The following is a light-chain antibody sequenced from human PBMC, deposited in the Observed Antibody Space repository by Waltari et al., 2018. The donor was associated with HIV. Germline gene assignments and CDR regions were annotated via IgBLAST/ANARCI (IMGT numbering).Light chain of an antibody. CDR2: EVS. CDR3: SSYTSSSTLV. J-gene: IGLJ2*01. V-gene: IGLV2-14*01. Sequence: QSALTQPASVSGSPGQSITISCTGTSSDVGGYNYVSSYQQHPGKAPKLKIYEVSNRPSGVSNRVAGSKSGNTASLTISGLQAEDEADYYCSSYTSSSTLVFGGGTELTVL. CDR1: SSDVGGYNY.